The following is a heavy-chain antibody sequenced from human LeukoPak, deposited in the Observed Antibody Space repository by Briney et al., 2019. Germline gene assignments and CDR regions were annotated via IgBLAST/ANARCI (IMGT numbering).Heavy chain of an antibody. V-gene: IGHV7-4-1*02. CDR2: INTNTGNP. J-gene: IGHJ6*03. CDR3: ARESEGIAARPTAYYYYYYMDV. CDR1: GYTFTSYA. Sequence: ASVKVSCKASGYTFTSYAMNWVRQAPGQGLEWMGWINTNTGNPTYAQGFTGRFVFSLDTSVSTAYLQISSLKAEDTAVYYCARESEGIAARPTAYYYYYYMDVWGKGTTVTVSS. D-gene: IGHD6-6*01.